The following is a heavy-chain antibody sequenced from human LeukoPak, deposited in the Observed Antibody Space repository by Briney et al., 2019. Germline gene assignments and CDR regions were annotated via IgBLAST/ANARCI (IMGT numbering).Heavy chain of an antibody. CDR2: NYDGGST. J-gene: IGHJ4*02. CDR1: GASVSSFA. CDR3: ARGGWYFDY. Sequence: PSETLSLTCAVSGASVSSFAWSWIRQPPGRGLEWIGLNYDGGSTYYNPSLKSRVTMSVDTSKNQFSLKLSSVTAADTAVYYCARGGWYFDYWGQGTLVTVSS. D-gene: IGHD2-15*01. V-gene: IGHV4-59*02.